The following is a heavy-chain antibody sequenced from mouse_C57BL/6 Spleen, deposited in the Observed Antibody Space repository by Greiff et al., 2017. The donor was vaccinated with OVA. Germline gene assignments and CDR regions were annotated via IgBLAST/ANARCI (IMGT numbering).Heavy chain of an antibody. Sequence: VQLQQSGAELVMPGASVKLSCKASGYTFTSYWMHWVKQRPGQGLEWIGEIDPSDSYTNFNQKFKGKSTLTVDKSSSTAYMQLSSLTSEDSAVYYCARRDGTRYFDYWGQGTTLTVSS. J-gene: IGHJ2*01. CDR2: IDPSDSYT. CDR1: GYTFTSYW. V-gene: IGHV1-69*01. CDR3: ARRDGTRYFDY. D-gene: IGHD4-1*01.